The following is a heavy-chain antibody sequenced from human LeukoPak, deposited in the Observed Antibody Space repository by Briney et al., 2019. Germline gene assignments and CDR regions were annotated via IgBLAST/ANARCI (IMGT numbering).Heavy chain of an antibody. Sequence: KSSETLSLTCIVSGGSFSSHYWSWIRQSAGKGPEWIGRIHTSGSTNYNPSLRSRVTMLVDTSKNQFSLKLTSVTAADTGVYYCARDRTGYIGYEGDPFDIWGQGTMVTVSS. J-gene: IGHJ3*02. D-gene: IGHD5-12*01. CDR1: GGSFSSHY. CDR2: IHTSGST. CDR3: ARDRTGYIGYEGDPFDI. V-gene: IGHV4-4*07.